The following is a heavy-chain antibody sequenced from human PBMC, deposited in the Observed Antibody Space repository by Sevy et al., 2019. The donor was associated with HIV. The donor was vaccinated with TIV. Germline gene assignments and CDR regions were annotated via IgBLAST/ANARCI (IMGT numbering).Heavy chain of an antibody. J-gene: IGHJ3*02. CDR3: ACGRTSPYSSGWFDAFDI. CDR1: GYTFTSYD. CDR2: MNPNSGNT. V-gene: IGHV1-8*01. D-gene: IGHD6-19*01. Sequence: ASVKVSCKASGYTFTSYDINWVRQATGQGLEWMGWMNPNSGNTGYAQKFPGRVTMTRNTSISTAYMELSILRASDTAVYYCACGRTSPYSSGWFDAFDIWGQGTMVTVSS.